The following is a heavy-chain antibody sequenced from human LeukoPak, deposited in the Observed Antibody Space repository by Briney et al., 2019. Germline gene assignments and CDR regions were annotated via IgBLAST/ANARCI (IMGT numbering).Heavy chain of an antibody. J-gene: IGHJ2*01. Sequence: SVKVSCXASGGTFSSYAISWVRQAPGQGLEWMGGIIPIFGTANYAQKFQGRVTITTDESTSTAYMELSNLRSEDTAVYYCARTPQDYGGNPPDLWGRGTLVTVSS. V-gene: IGHV1-69*05. D-gene: IGHD4-23*01. CDR1: GGTFSSYA. CDR2: IIPIFGTA. CDR3: ARTPQDYGGNPPDL.